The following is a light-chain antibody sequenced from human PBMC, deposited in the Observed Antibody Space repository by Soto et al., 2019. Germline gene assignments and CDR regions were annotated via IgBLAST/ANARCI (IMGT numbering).Light chain of an antibody. CDR3: QQYGSSTT. V-gene: IGKV3-20*01. J-gene: IGKJ1*01. Sequence: EIVLTQSPGTLSLSPGERATLSCRASQSVSSSYLAWYQQKPGQAPRLLIYGASSRATGIPDMFSGSGSGTDFTLTISRLEPEDFAVYYCQQYGSSTTFGQGTKVDIK. CDR1: QSVSSSY. CDR2: GAS.